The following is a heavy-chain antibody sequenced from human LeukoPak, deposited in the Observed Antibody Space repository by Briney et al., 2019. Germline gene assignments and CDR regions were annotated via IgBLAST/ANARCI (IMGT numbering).Heavy chain of an antibody. V-gene: IGHV4-34*01. J-gene: IGHJ5*02. D-gene: IGHD2-2*01. CDR2: INHSGST. CDR1: GGSFSGYY. CDR3: ARGSNRCNLDP. Sequence: PSETLSLTCAVHGGSFSGYYWSWIRQPPGKGLEWIGEINHSGSTNYNPFLKSRVTTSVDTSQNQFSLKLRSVTAADTAVYYCARGSNRCNLDPWGQGTLVTVSS.